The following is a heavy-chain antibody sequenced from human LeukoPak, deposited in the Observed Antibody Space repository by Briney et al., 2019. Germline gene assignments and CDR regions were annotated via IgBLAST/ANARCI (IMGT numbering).Heavy chain of an antibody. CDR1: GGSISSYY. V-gene: IGHV4-59*12. D-gene: IGHD5-12*01. J-gene: IGHJ3*02. CDR2: IYHSGST. CDR3: ARGVATVYAFDI. Sequence: SETLSLTCTVSGGSISSYYWSWIRQPPGKGLEWIGYIYHSGSTYYNPSLKSRVTISVDRSKNQFSLKLSSVTAADTAVYYCARGVATVYAFDIWGQGTMVTVSS.